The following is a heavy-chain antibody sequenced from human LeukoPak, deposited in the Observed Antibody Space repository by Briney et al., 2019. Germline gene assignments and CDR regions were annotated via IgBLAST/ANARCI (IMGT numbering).Heavy chain of an antibody. CDR3: ARTTEGGYTYDYFYYYYMDV. CDR2: IYYSGST. D-gene: IGHD5-18*01. Sequence: LRLSCAASGFTFSDYYMSWIRQPPGKGLEWIGYIYYSGSTNYNPSLKSRVTISVDTSKNQFSLKLSSVTAADTAVYYCARTTEGGYTYDYFYYYYMDVWGKGTTVTISS. J-gene: IGHJ6*03. CDR1: GFTFSDYY. V-gene: IGHV4-59*01.